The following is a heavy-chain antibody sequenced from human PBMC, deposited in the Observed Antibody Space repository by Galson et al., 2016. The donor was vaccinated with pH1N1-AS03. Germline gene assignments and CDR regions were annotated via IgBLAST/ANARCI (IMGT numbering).Heavy chain of an antibody. CDR1: GITVNSYG. J-gene: IGHJ4*02. CDR2: FSGSSAST. D-gene: IGHD2/OR15-2a*01. V-gene: IGHV3-23*01. Sequence: SLRLSCAVSGITVNSYGMSWVRQAPGKGLEWVSGFSGSSASTYYADSVKGRFTISRDNSKNTLYLQMNNLRAEDTAVYYCADPFGLPWGQGTLITVSS. CDR3: ADPFGLP.